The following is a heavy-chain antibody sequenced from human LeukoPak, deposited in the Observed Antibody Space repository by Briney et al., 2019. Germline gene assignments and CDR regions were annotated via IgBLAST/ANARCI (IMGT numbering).Heavy chain of an antibody. Sequence: AGGSLRLSCAASRFTFSNYGMHWVRQAPGKGLEWVAVIWYDGSNKYYADSVKGRFTISRDNSKNTLYLQMNSLRAEGTAVYYCARDPGRGYTYGYGFDYWGQGTLVTVSS. CDR2: IWYDGSNK. V-gene: IGHV3-33*01. CDR1: RFTFSNYG. J-gene: IGHJ4*02. CDR3: ARDPGRGYTYGYGFDY. D-gene: IGHD5-18*01.